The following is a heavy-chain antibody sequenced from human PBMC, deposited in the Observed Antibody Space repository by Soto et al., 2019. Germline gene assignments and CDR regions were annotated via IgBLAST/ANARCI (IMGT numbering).Heavy chain of an antibody. Sequence: ASVKVSCKASRHILTDYYFHWVRQAPGQRLEWMGVINPNGGSTSYAQRFQGRVTMTRDTSTSTVYLDLSSLRSDDTAVYYCASVRGVSYAMDVWGQGTTVTVSS. D-gene: IGHD3-10*02. CDR2: INPNGGST. V-gene: IGHV1-46*01. CDR3: ASVRGVSYAMDV. J-gene: IGHJ6*02. CDR1: RHILTDYY.